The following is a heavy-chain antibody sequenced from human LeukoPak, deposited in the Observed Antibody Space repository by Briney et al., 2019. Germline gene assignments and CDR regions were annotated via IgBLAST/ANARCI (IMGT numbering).Heavy chain of an antibody. CDR3: ARVEIAVAAYYYYYYMDV. CDR1: GYTFTSYG. CDR2: ISAYNGNT. J-gene: IGHJ6*03. V-gene: IGHV1-18*01. D-gene: IGHD6-19*01. Sequence: ASVKVSCKASGYTFTSYGISWVRQAPGQGLEWMGWISAYNGNTNYAQKLQGRVTMTTDTSTSTAYMELRSLRSDDTAVYHCARVEIAVAAYYYYYYMDVWGKGTTVTVSS.